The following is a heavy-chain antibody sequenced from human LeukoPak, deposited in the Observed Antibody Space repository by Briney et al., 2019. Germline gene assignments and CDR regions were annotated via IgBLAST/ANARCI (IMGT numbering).Heavy chain of an antibody. D-gene: IGHD3-22*01. V-gene: IGHV4-4*07. CDR3: ASLQYYYDSSGYYWGVHDAFDT. CDR1: GGSISSYY. J-gene: IGHJ3*02. Sequence: PSETLSLTCTVSGGSISSYYWSWIRQPAGKGLEWIGRIYTSGSTNYNPSLKSRVTMSVDTSKNQFSLKLSSVTAADTAVYYCASLQYYYDSSGYYWGVHDAFDTWGQGTMVTVSS. CDR2: IYTSGST.